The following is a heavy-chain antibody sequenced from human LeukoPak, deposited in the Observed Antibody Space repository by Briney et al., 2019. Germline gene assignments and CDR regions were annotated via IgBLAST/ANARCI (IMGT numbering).Heavy chain of an antibody. CDR2: MNPNSGNT. CDR1: GYSFTGYY. V-gene: IGHV1-8*02. J-gene: IGHJ6*03. D-gene: IGHD6-13*01. CDR3: ARRYSSSWYSHLVYYYYYYMDV. Sequence: GSVKVSCKASGYSFTGYYMHWVRQAPGQGLEWMGWMNPNSGNTGYAQKFQGRVTMTRNTSISTAYMELSSLRSEDTAVYYCARRYSSSWYSHLVYYYYYYMDVWGKGTTVTISS.